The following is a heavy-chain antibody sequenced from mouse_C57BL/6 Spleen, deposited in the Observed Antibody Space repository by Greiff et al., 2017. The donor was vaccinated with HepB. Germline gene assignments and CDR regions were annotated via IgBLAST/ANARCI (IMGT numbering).Heavy chain of an antibody. CDR2: SLPGSGST. CDR1: GYTFTGYW. D-gene: IGHD1-1*01. Sequence: VKLQESGAELMKPGASVKLSCKATGYTFTGYWIEWVKQRPGHGLEWIGESLPGSGSTNYNEKFKGKATFTADTSSNTADMQLSSLTTEDSAIYDCARRNYGSSYGGWFAYWGQGTLVTVSA. V-gene: IGHV1-9*01. CDR3: ARRNYGSSYGGWFAY. J-gene: IGHJ3*01.